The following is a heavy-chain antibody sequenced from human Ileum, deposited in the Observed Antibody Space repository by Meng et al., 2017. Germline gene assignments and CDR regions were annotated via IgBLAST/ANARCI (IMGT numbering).Heavy chain of an antibody. CDR3: VSDYGRI. CDR1: GFTFSSYW. D-gene: IGHD4/OR15-4a*01. J-gene: IGHJ3*02. CDR2: INRDGSEK. Sequence: GESLKISCAASGFTFSSYWMNWVRQAPGKGLEWVANINRDGSEKYYVDSVKGRFTISRDNAKNSLYLQMNSLRVEDTALYYGVSDYGRIWGQGTMVTVSS. V-gene: IGHV3-7*01.